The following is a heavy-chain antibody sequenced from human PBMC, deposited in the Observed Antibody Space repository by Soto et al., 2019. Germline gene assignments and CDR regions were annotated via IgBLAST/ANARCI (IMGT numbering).Heavy chain of an antibody. J-gene: IGHJ6*02. CDR3: ARADGHYSYGYLSGGGMDV. CDR1: GGTFSSYA. CDR2: SIPIFGTA. Sequence: SVKVSCKASGGTFSSYAISWVRQAPGQGLDWMGGSIPIFGTANYAQKFQGRVTITADESTSTAYMELSSLRSEDTAVYYCARADGHYSYGYLSGGGMDVWGQGTTVTVSS. D-gene: IGHD5-18*01. V-gene: IGHV1-69*13.